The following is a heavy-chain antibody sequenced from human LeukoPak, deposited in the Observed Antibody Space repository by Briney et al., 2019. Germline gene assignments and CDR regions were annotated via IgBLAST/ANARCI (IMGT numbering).Heavy chain of an antibody. CDR3: AKDREDTSGWYSFNY. J-gene: IGHJ4*02. V-gene: IGHV3-9*01. CDR1: GFSFDDYA. D-gene: IGHD6-19*01. CDR2: ISYNGGSV. Sequence: PGGSLRLSCAASGFSFDDYAMHWVRQGPGKGLEWVSGISYNGGSVDYVDSVKGRFTISRDNAKNSLYLQMNSLRAEDTALYYCAKDREDTSGWYSFNYWGQGTLVTVSS.